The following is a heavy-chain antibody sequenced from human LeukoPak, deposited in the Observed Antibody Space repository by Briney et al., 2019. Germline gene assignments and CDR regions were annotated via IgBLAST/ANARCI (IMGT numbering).Heavy chain of an antibody. D-gene: IGHD2-15*01. CDR1: GYTFTSYG. J-gene: IGHJ5*02. Sequence: ASVKVSCKASGYTFTSYGIIWVRQAPGQGLEWMGWISAYNGNTNYAQKLQGRVTMTTDTSTSTAYMELRSLRSDDTAAYYCARVSEPRIFNWFDPWGQGTLVTVSS. V-gene: IGHV1-18*01. CDR2: ISAYNGNT. CDR3: ARVSEPRIFNWFDP.